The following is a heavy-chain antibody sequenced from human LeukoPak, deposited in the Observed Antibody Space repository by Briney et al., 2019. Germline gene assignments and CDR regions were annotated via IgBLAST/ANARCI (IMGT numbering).Heavy chain of an antibody. Sequence: GGSLRLSCAASGFTFSSYSMNWVRQAPGKGLEWVSSISSSSSYIYYADSVKGRFTISRDNAKNSLYLQMNSLRAEDTAVYYCASGACSSTSCGGNYWGQGTLVTVSS. CDR3: ASGACSSTSCGGNY. J-gene: IGHJ4*02. CDR1: GFTFSSYS. CDR2: ISSSSSYI. D-gene: IGHD2-2*01. V-gene: IGHV3-21*01.